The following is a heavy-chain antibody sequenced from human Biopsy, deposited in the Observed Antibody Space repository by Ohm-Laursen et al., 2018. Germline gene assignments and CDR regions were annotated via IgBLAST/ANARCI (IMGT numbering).Heavy chain of an antibody. D-gene: IGHD3-22*01. J-gene: IGHJ5*02. V-gene: IGHV4-31*01. CDR2: IFNSANT. CDR3: ARGDYFDSNGYFWFDP. CDR1: GGSISSGGSY. Sequence: TLSLTCTVSGGSISSGGSYWSWIRQRPGKDLEWIGYIFNSANTYYNPSLKNLITISGDTSKSQFSLKLNPVTAADTAVYYCARGDYFDSNGYFWFDPWGQGTLVTVSS.